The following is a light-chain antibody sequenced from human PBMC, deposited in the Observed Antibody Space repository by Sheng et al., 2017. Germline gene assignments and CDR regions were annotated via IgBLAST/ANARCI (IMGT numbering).Light chain of an antibody. CDR3: QQYNNWPREGT. CDR1: QSVVSG. CDR2: GAS. V-gene: IGKV3D-15*01. Sequence: EIVMTQSPGTVSVSPGETVSISCRASQSVVSGLAWYQQKSGQAPRLLIYGASSRATGIPDRFSGSGSGTEFTLTISSLQSEDFAVYYCQQYNNWPREGTFGQGTKVEIK. J-gene: IGKJ1*01.